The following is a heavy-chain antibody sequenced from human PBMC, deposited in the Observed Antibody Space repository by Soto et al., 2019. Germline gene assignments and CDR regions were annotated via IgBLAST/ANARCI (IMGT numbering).Heavy chain of an antibody. Sequence: QVQLQESGPGLVKPSETLSLTCTVSGGSISSYYWSWIRQPPGKGLEWIGYIYYSGSTNYNPSLKSRVTISVDTSKNQFSLKLSSVTAVDTAVYYCARERTSGTVLGYYYYGMDVWGQGTTVTVSS. CDR2: IYYSGST. D-gene: IGHD3-10*01. CDR1: GGSISSYY. V-gene: IGHV4-59*01. CDR3: ARERTSGTVLGYYYYGMDV. J-gene: IGHJ6*02.